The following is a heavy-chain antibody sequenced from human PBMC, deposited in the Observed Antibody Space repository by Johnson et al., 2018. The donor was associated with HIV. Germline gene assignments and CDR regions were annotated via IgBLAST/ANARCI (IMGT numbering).Heavy chain of an antibody. Sequence: VQLVESGGGLVQPGGSLRLSCAASGFTFSSYDMHWVRQATGKGLEWVSAIGTAGDTYYPGSVKGRFTISRENAKNSLYLQMESLRADDTALYYCARDKDYGGNHDAFDIWGQGTMVTVSS. J-gene: IGHJ3*02. CDR1: GFTFSSYD. V-gene: IGHV3-13*01. D-gene: IGHD4-23*01. CDR2: IGTAGDT. CDR3: ARDKDYGGNHDAFDI.